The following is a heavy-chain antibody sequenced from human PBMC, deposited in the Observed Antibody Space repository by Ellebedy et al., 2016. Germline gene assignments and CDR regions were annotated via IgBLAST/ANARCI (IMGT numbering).Heavy chain of an antibody. J-gene: IGHJ6*03. CDR1: GGSISSSSYY. V-gene: IGHV4-39*07. CDR3: ARGRDNRIYYYYMDV. Sequence: SETLSLTXTVSGGSISSSSYYWGWIRQPPGKGLEWIGSIYYSGSTYYNPSLKSRVTISVDTSKNQFSLKLSSVTAADTAVYYCARGRDNRIYYYYMDVWGKGTTVTVSS. D-gene: IGHD1-14*01. CDR2: IYYSGST.